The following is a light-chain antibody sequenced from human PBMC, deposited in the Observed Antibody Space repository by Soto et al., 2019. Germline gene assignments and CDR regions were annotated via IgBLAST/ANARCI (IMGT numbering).Light chain of an antibody. Sequence: IVMTQSPATLSVSPGERATLSCRASQSVGSDLAWYQQKPGQAPRLVIYGASTRATGIPARFSGSGSGTEFTLTISSLQSEDFAVYYCQQYNNWPPLTFGGGTKVDIK. V-gene: IGKV3-15*01. CDR1: QSVGSD. CDR2: GAS. J-gene: IGKJ4*01. CDR3: QQYNNWPPLT.